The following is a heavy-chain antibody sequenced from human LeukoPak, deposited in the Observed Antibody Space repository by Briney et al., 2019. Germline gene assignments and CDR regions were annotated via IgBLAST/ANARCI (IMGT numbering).Heavy chain of an antibody. V-gene: IGHV5-51*01. CDR1: GYSFTSYW. CDR3: ARRRSPYCGGDCYQIDY. CDR2: IYPGDSDT. J-gene: IGHJ4*02. D-gene: IGHD2-21*02. Sequence: GESLKISCKGSGYSFTSYWIGWVRQMPGKGLEWMGIIYPGDSDTRYSPSFQGQVTISADKSISTAYLQWSSLKASDTAMYHCARRRSPYCGGDCYQIDYWGQGTLVTVSS.